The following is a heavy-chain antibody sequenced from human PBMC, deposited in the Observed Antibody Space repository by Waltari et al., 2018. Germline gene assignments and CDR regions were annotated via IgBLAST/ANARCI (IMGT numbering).Heavy chain of an antibody. Sequence: EVQLVESGGGLVKPGGSLRLSCAASGFTFSSYSMNWVRQAPGKGLEWFSSISSSSSYIYYADSVKGRFTISRDNAKNSLYLQMNSLRAEDTAVYYCAGEDLPYSGSYGYWGQGTLVTVSS. CDR3: AGEDLPYSGSYGY. J-gene: IGHJ4*02. CDR2: ISSSSSYI. CDR1: GFTFSSYS. V-gene: IGHV3-21*01. D-gene: IGHD1-26*01.